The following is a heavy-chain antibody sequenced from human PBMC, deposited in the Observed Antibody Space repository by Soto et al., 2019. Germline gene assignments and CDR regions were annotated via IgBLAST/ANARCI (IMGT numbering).Heavy chain of an antibody. J-gene: IGHJ4*02. D-gene: IGHD6-19*01. CDR2: FSYSGTT. CDR3: ARTYGSGCYKGVGY. CDR1: GGSISRLY. V-gene: IGHV4-59*08. Sequence: QLQLQESGPRLLNPSETLSLTCTVSGGSISRLYWSWIRQPPGKGLEWIGYFSYSGTTNYTSSLKSRFTISAGTSSNQLSLRLSSVTPADTAVYYCARTYGSGCYKGVGYWGQGILVTVSS.